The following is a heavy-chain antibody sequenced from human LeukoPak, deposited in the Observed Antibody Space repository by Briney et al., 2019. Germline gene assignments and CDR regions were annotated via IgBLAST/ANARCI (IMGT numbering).Heavy chain of an antibody. CDR2: ITTSSSTV. CDR3: ARDLGYYHGSGSHFPLQY. CDR1: GFTFSSYS. J-gene: IGHJ4*02. V-gene: IGHV3-48*01. D-gene: IGHD3-10*01. Sequence: PGGSLRLSCAASGFTFSSYSMNWVRKAPGKGLEWISYITTSSSTVYYADSVKGRFTISRDNAGNSLYLQMNSLRAEDTALYYCARDLGYYHGSGSHFPLQYWGPGTRVTVSA.